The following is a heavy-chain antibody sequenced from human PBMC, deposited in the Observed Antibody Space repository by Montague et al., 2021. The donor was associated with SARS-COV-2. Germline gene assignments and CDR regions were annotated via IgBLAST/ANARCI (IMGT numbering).Heavy chain of an antibody. CDR3: LRHITGSGNAFDI. D-gene: IGHD3-10*01. V-gene: IGHV4-39*01. J-gene: IGHJ3*02. CDR2: IYYTGST. Sequence: SETLSLTCTVSGGSVSSSSYYWGWIRQPPGKGLEWIGSIYYTGSTYYNPSLKSRVTISVDTSKNQFSLKLSSVTAADTAVYYCLRHITGSGNAFDIWGQGTMVTVSS. CDR1: GGSVSSSSYY.